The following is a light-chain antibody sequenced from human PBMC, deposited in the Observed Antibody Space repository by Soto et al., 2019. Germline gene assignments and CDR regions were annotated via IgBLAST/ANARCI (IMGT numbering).Light chain of an antibody. J-gene: IGKJ4*01. CDR3: QQYGDSPLT. Sequence: NVLTQSPGTLSLSPGERATLSCRASQTVSGSYVAWYQQKPGQTPRLLIYGASSSATVIPDRFSGSGSGTDFTLTISRLEPEDFAVYHCQQYGDSPLTFGGGTKVDI. CDR2: GAS. CDR1: QTVSGSY. V-gene: IGKV3-20*01.